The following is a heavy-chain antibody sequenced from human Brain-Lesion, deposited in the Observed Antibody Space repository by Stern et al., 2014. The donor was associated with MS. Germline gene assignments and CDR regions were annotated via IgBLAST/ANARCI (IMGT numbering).Heavy chain of an antibody. CDR1: GFTFGNYW. CDR2: IKEDGTEK. V-gene: IGHV3-7*01. D-gene: IGHD3-3*01. J-gene: IGHJ6*02. CDR3: ARVYNTIYGIVTQRGSGMDV. Sequence: EMQLVESGGGLVQPGGSLTISCTAAGFTFGNYWMTWVRQAPGKGPEWVANIKEDGTEKNYVDSVKGRFTISRDNARNSLYLQMNSLRVEDTALYYCARVYNTIYGIVTQRGSGMDVWGQGTTVIVSS.